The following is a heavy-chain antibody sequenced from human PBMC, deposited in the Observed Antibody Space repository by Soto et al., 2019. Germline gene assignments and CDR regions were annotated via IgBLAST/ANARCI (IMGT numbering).Heavy chain of an antibody. V-gene: IGHV4-59*01. CDR3: ARGGGFQDD. CDR2: LYYSGTT. J-gene: IGHJ4*02. D-gene: IGHD5-12*01. Sequence: PSETLSLTCTVSGASIISYSWNWIRQPPGKGLEWIGLYYSGTTNYNPSLKSRLTISVDTSRNQFSLKLSSVTAADTAVYYCARGGGFQDDWGQGTLVTV. CDR1: GASIISYS.